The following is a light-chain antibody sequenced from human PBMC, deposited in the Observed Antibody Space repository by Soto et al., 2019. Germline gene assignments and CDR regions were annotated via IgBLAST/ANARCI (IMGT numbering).Light chain of an antibody. Sequence: EIVMTQSPATLSVSPGERATLSCRASQSVSSNLAWYQQKPGQAPRLLIYGASTRATGIPARFSGSGSGTXXXXXXXXXXSEDFAXYYCQQYNNWPPWTFGQGTKVEIK. J-gene: IGKJ1*01. V-gene: IGKV3-15*01. CDR3: QQYNNWPPWT. CDR1: QSVSSN. CDR2: GAS.